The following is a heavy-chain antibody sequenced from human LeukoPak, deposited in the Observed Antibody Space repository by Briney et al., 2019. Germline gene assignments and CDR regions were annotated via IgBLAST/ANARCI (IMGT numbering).Heavy chain of an antibody. CDR2: IIPIFGTA. J-gene: IGHJ4*02. CDR1: GGTFSSYA. Sequence: SVKVSCKASGGTFSSYAISWVRQAPGQGLEWMGGIIPIFGTANYAQKFQGRVTITADEPTSTAYMELSSLRSEDTAVYYCARDSSGYYYGLDYWGQGTLVTVSS. D-gene: IGHD3-22*01. V-gene: IGHV1-69*13. CDR3: ARDSSGYYYGLDY.